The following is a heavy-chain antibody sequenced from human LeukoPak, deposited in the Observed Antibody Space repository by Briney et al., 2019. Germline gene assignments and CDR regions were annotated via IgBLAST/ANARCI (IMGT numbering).Heavy chain of an antibody. CDR1: GGSIRSHS. Sequence: PSETLSLTCTVSGGSIRSHSWNWIRQPPGKGLEWIGNIHYSGSTNYNPSLKSRVTISVDTSKNQFSLKVSSVTAADTAVYYCAKSYDFWSGYHDSWGQGTRVTVSS. CDR2: IHYSGST. D-gene: IGHD3-3*01. CDR3: AKSYDFWSGYHDS. V-gene: IGHV4-59*11. J-gene: IGHJ4*02.